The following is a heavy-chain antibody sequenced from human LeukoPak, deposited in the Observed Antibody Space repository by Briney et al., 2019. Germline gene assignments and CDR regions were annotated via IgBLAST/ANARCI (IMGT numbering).Heavy chain of an antibody. CDR2: IIPIFVTA. CDR1: VGTFSSYA. D-gene: IGHD6-13*01. CDR3: AANQNGYSSSWYLSFDY. J-gene: IGHJ4*02. Sequence: SVKVSCKASVGTFSSYAISWVRQAPGQGLEWMGRIIPIFVTANYAQKFQGRVTNTTDESTSTAYMEPSSLRYEDTAVYYCAANQNGYSSSWYLSFDYWGQGTLVTVSS. V-gene: IGHV1-69*05.